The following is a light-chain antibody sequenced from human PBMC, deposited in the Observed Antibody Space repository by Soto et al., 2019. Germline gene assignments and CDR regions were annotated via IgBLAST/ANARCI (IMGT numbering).Light chain of an antibody. Sequence: EIVMTQSTATLSVSPGEGATLSCRASQSISSNLAWYQQKPGQAPRLLITGASTRATGIAARISGSGSGTEFTLTISSLQSEDFAVYYCQQYNNWPWTFGQGTKVEIK. J-gene: IGKJ1*01. CDR3: QQYNNWPWT. V-gene: IGKV3-15*01. CDR2: GAS. CDR1: QSISSN.